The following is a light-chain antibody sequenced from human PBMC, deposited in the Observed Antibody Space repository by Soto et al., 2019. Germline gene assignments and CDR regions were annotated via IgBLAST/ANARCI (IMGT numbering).Light chain of an antibody. CDR1: QSVVNN. CDR2: GTS. V-gene: IGKV3-15*01. Sequence: EIVLTQSPATLSLSPGERATLSCRASQSVVNNLAWYQQKPGQAPRLLIYGTSTRATGIPARFSGSGSGTEFTLTISSLQSEDFAVYYCQQYNNWWTFGQGTKVDIK. CDR3: QQYNNWWT. J-gene: IGKJ1*01.